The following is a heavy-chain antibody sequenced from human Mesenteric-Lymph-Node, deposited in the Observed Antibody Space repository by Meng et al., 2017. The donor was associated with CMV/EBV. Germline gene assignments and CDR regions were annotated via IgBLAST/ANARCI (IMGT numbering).Heavy chain of an antibody. V-gene: IGHV1-18*01. CDR3: ARDRKIGFDP. CDR1: GYSITSYR. Sequence: KVSCKASGYSITSYRISWVRQAPGQGLGWVGSISPYNGNTTYAQNLQGRVTMTTDTSTSTAFMELRSLRSDDTAVYYCARDRKIGFDPWGQGTLVTVSS. CDR2: ISPYNGNT. J-gene: IGHJ5*02.